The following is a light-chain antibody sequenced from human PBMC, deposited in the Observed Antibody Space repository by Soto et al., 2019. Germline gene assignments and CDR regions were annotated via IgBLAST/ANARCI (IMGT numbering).Light chain of an antibody. CDR1: QDIDNY. J-gene: IGKJ3*01. CDR3: QQYDNLPFT. CDR2: DAS. Sequence: DIQMTQSPSSLSASVGDRVTITCQASQDIDNYLNWYQQKPGKAPKLLIYDASNLETGVPSRFSGSGSGTDFTLTISSLQPEDSATYYCQQYDNLPFTFGHGTKVDIK. V-gene: IGKV1-33*01.